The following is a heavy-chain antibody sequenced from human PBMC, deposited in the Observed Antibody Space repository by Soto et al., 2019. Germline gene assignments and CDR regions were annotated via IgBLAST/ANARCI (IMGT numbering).Heavy chain of an antibody. CDR2: ISGSGGST. CDR3: AKDGPAYSSGWYSLAFDI. J-gene: IGHJ3*02. V-gene: IGHV3-23*01. D-gene: IGHD6-19*01. CDR1: GFTFSSYA. Sequence: EVQLLESGGGLVQPGGSLRLSCAASGFTFSSYAMSWVRQAPGKGLEWVSAISGSGGSTYYADSVKGRFTISRDNSKNTLYLQMNSLRAEDTAVYYWAKDGPAYSSGWYSLAFDIWGQGTMVTVSS.